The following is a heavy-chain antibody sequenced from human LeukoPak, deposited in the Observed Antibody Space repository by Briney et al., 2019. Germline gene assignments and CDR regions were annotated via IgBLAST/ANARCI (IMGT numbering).Heavy chain of an antibody. D-gene: IGHD3-22*01. V-gene: IGHV3-53*01. Sequence: PGGSLRLSCAASGFTVSSNYMSWVRQAPGKGLEWVSVIYSCGSTYYADSVKGRFTISRDNSKNTVYLQMNSLRAEDTAVYYCARGSSGYYYSLLGYWGQGTLVTVSS. CDR3: ARGSSGYYYSLLGY. CDR1: GFTVSSNY. CDR2: IYSCGST. J-gene: IGHJ4*02.